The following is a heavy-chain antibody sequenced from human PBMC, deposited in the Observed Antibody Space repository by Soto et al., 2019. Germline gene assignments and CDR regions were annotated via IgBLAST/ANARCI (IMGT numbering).Heavy chain of an antibody. V-gene: IGHV2-5*01. CDR1: GFSLSTSGVG. CDR3: AHRRGYSYGYSHWFDP. CDR2: IYWNDDK. J-gene: IGHJ5*02. D-gene: IGHD5-18*01. Sequence: QITLKESGPTLVKPTQTLTLTCTFSGFSLSTSGVGVGWISQPPGKALEWLALIYWNDDKRYSPSLKSRLTITKDTSKNQVVLTMTNMDPVDTATYYCAHRRGYSYGYSHWFDPWGQGTLVTVSS.